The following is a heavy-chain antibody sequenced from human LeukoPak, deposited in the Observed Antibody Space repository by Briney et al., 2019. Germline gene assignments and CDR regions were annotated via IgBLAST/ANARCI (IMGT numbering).Heavy chain of an antibody. CDR3: ARGVAAAGTED. V-gene: IGHV1-8*01. CDR2: MNPDSGKT. CDR1: GYSFTSYH. J-gene: IGHJ4*02. D-gene: IGHD6-13*01. Sequence: ASVKVSCNASGYSFTSYHFHWVRQATGQGLEWMGWMNPDSGKTGYSQKFQGRVTMTRNISISTAYMELSGLRSDDTAVYFCARGVAAAGTEDWGQGTLVTVSS.